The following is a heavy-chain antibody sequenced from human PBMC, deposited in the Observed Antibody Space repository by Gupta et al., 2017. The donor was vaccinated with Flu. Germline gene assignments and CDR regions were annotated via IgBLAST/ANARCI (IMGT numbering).Heavy chain of an antibody. Sequence: QVQLQQWGAGLLKPSETLSLTCAVYGGSFSGYYWSWIRQPPGKGLEWIGEINHSGSTNYNPSLKSRVTISVDTSKNQFSLKLSSVTAADTAVYYCARASNWNYDYWGQGTLVTVSS. V-gene: IGHV4-34*01. J-gene: IGHJ4*02. D-gene: IGHD1-7*01. CDR3: ARASNWNYDY. CDR2: INHSGST. CDR1: GGSFSGYY.